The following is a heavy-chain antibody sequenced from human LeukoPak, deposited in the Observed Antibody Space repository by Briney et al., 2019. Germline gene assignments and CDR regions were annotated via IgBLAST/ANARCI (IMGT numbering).Heavy chain of an antibody. D-gene: IGHD1-26*01. CDR2: ISGSGGST. J-gene: IGHJ3*02. Sequence: PGGSLRLSCAASGFTFSSYAMSWVRQAPGKGLEWVSAISGSGGSTYYAGSVKGRFTISRDNSKNTLYLQMNSLRAEDTAVYYCAKSPVGATGAFDTWGQGTMVTVSS. CDR3: AKSPVGATGAFDT. CDR1: GFTFSSYA. V-gene: IGHV3-23*01.